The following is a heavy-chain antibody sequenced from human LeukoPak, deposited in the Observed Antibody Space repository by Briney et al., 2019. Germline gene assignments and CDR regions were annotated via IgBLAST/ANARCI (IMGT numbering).Heavy chain of an antibody. D-gene: IGHD3-9*01. V-gene: IGHV3-30*14. J-gene: IGHJ4*02. CDR2: ISYDGSNK. Sequence: GRSLRLSCAASGFTFSSYAMHWVRQAPGKGLAWVAVISYDGSNKYYADSVKGRFTIPRDNSKNTLYLQMNSLRAEDTAVHYCARGLRDYDILTGYGLSGFDYWGQGTLVTVSS. CDR3: ARGLRDYDILTGYGLSGFDY. CDR1: GFTFSSYA.